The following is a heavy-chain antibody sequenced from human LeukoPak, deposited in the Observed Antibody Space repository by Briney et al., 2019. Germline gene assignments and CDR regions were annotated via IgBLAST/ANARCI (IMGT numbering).Heavy chain of an antibody. CDR3: AKGGSVGAAYYFDY. D-gene: IGHD1-26*01. Sequence: PGGSLRLSCAASGFTFSRYWMSWVRQAPGKGLEWVANIKHDGGEKYYVDSVKGRFTISRDNAKNSLYLQMNSLRAEDMALYYCAKGGSVGAAYYFDYWGQGTLVTVSS. CDR2: IKHDGGEK. J-gene: IGHJ4*02. CDR1: GFTFSRYW. V-gene: IGHV3-7*03.